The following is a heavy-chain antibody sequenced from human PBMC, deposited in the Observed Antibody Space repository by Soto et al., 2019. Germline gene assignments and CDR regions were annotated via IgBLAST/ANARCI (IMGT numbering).Heavy chain of an antibody. D-gene: IGHD6-19*01. J-gene: IGHJ4*02. Sequence: PGGSLRLSCAGSGFLFSSYSMNWVRQAPGKELEWVSYIESISTTIYYADSVKGRFTISRDNAKNSVYLQMNSLRADDTAVYYCARDRCSSGCLFDYWGQGALVTVSS. CDR1: GFLFSSYS. CDR3: ARDRCSSGCLFDY. CDR2: IESISTTI. V-gene: IGHV3-48*01.